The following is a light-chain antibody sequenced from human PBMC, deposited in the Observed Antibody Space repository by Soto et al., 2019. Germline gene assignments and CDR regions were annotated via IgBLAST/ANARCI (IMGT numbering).Light chain of an antibody. Sequence: EIVLTQSPGTLSLSPGERASLSCTTRNSDSGSSLAWYQQKPGQAPRLLIYGASSRATNIPDRFSGSGSGTDLTLNINRLEPEDSAVYFCQHYGNSLVYTFGQGTILEIK. V-gene: IGKV3-20*01. CDR2: GAS. CDR1: NSDSGSS. CDR3: QHYGNSLVYT. J-gene: IGKJ2*01.